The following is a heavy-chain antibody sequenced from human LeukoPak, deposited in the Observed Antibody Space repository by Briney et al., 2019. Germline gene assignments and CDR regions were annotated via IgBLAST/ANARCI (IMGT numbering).Heavy chain of an antibody. V-gene: IGHV4-39*01. D-gene: IGHD3-10*01. CDR2: IYYSGST. Sequence: SETLSLTCTVSGGSISSSSYYWGWIRQPPGKGLEWIGSIYYSGSTYYNPSLKSRVTISVDTSKNQFSLKLSSVTAADTAVYYCARLGKPPLLLWSRWGPWFDPWGQGTLVTVSS. CDR3: ARLGKPPLLLWSRWGPWFDP. J-gene: IGHJ5*02. CDR1: GGSISSSSYY.